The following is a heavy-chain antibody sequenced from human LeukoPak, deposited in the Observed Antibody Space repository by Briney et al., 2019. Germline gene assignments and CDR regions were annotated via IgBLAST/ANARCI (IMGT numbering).Heavy chain of an antibody. CDR3: ARDLSGSSFDAFDI. CDR2: IYTSGST. Sequence: PSETLSLTCAASGGYISSYYWSWIRQPAGKGLEWIGRIYTSGSTKYNPLFKSRVTMSVDTSKNQFSLKLSSVTAADTAVYYCARDLSGSSFDAFDIWGQGTMVTVSS. J-gene: IGHJ3*02. D-gene: IGHD1-26*01. CDR1: GGYISSYY. V-gene: IGHV4-4*07.